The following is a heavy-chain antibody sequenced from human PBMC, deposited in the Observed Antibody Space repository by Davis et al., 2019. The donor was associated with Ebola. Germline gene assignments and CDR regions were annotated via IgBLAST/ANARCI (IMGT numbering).Heavy chain of an antibody. J-gene: IGHJ4*02. Sequence: SLKISCAASGFTFDDYAMHWVRQAPGKGLEWVSGISWNSGSIGYADSVKGRFTISRDNAKNSLYLQMNSLRAEDTALYYCAKDRYRYYDSSGSSLDYWGQGTLVTVSS. CDR1: GFTFDDYA. V-gene: IGHV3-9*01. CDR2: ISWNSGSI. D-gene: IGHD3-22*01. CDR3: AKDRYRYYDSSGSSLDY.